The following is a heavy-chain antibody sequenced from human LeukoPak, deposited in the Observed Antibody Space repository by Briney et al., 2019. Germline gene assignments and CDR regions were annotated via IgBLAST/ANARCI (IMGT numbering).Heavy chain of an antibody. V-gene: IGHV3-23*01. Sequence: GGTLRLSCAASGFTFSSYGMSWVRQAPGKGLEWVSAISGSGGSTYYADSVKGRFTISRDNSKNTLYLQMNSLRAEDTAVYYCTTAGEIYDSFFDYWGQGTLVTVSS. CDR1: GFTFSSYG. D-gene: IGHD5/OR15-5a*01. CDR3: TTAGEIYDSFFDY. J-gene: IGHJ4*02. CDR2: ISGSGGST.